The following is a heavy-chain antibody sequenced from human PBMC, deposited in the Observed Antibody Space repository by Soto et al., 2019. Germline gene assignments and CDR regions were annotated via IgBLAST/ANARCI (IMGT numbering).Heavy chain of an antibody. CDR3: ARGYCSGGSCYFDY. V-gene: IGHV1-8*02. J-gene: IGHJ4*02. CDR1: GYTFTSYD. Sequence: GASVKVSCKASGYTFTSYDINWVRQATGQGLEWMGWMNPNSGNTGYAQKFQGRVTMTRNTSTSTAYMELSSPRSEDTAVYYCARGYCSGGSCYFDYWGQGTLVTVSS. D-gene: IGHD2-15*01. CDR2: MNPNSGNT.